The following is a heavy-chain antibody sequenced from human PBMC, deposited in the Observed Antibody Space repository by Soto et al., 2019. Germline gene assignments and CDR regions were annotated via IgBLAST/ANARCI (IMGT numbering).Heavy chain of an antibody. Sequence: EVQLVESGGGLVQPGGSLRLSCAASGFTFSSYSMNWVRQAPGKGLEWVSYISSSSSTIYYADSVKGRFTISRDNAKNSRYTQMNSLGDEDTAVYYCASGKDYAEGGYWGQGTLVTVSS. CDR1: GFTFSSYS. V-gene: IGHV3-48*02. J-gene: IGHJ4*02. CDR3: ASGKDYAEGGY. D-gene: IGHD4-17*01. CDR2: ISSSSSTI.